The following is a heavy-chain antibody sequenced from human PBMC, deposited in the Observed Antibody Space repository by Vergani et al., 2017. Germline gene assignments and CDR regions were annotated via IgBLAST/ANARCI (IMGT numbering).Heavy chain of an antibody. J-gene: IGHJ6*03. Sequence: QVQLQQLGAGLLKPSETLSLTCAVYCGSFSGYYWSWIRQPPGKGLEWIGEINHSGSTNYNPSLKSRVTISVDTSKNQFSLKLSSVTAADTAVYYCARSYYDFWSGDDYYYYMDVWGKGTTVTVSS. CDR1: CGSFSGYY. V-gene: IGHV4-34*01. CDR3: ARSYYDFWSGDDYYYYMDV. CDR2: INHSGST. D-gene: IGHD3-3*01.